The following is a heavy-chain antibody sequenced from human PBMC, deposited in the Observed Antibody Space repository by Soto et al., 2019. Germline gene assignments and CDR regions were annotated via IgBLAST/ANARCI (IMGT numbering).Heavy chain of an antibody. D-gene: IGHD3-3*01. CDR1: GGTFSSYA. Sequence: SVKVSCKASGGTFSSYAISWVRQAPGQGLEWMGGIIPIFGTANYAQKFQGRVTITADKSTSTAYMELSSLRSEDTAVYYRARGGSTIFGVVIPLPRDVWGQGTTVTVSS. J-gene: IGHJ6*02. CDR3: ARGGSTIFGVVIPLPRDV. V-gene: IGHV1-69*06. CDR2: IIPIFGTA.